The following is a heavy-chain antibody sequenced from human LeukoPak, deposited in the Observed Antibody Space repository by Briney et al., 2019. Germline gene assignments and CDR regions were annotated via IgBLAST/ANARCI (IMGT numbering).Heavy chain of an antibody. CDR3: ARGSSEEMATIAY. CDR2: TNPSNGNT. Sequence: ASVKVSCKASGYTFTSYGISWVRQAPGQGLEWMGWTNPSNGNTGFAQKFQGRLTMTRDTSISTAYMELSSLTSEDTAVYFCARGSSEEMATIAYWGQGTLVTVSS. J-gene: IGHJ4*02. CDR1: GYTFTSYG. D-gene: IGHD5-24*01. V-gene: IGHV1-8*02.